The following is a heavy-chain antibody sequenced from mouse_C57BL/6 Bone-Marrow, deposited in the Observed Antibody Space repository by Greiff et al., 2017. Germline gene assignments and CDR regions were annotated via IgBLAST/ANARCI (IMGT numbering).Heavy chain of an antibody. CDR1: GFNIKDYY. V-gene: IGHV14-1*01. CDR2: IDPEDGDT. Sequence: VQLKESGAELVRPGASVKLSCTASGFNIKDYYMHWVKQRPEPGLEWIGRIDPEDGDTEYAPKFQGKATMTADTSANTAYLQLSSLTSANTAVYYCTTLYYGSSPFAYWGQGTLVTVSA. CDR3: TTLYYGSSPFAY. J-gene: IGHJ3*01. D-gene: IGHD1-1*01.